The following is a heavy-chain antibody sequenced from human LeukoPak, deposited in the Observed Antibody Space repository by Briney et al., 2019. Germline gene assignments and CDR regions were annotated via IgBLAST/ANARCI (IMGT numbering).Heavy chain of an antibody. CDR2: IISRTRGGAT. Sequence: GGSLRLSCTAAGLSVSNAGMTCGRQAPRKGLESVGRIISRTRGGATDYAAPVRGRVTVARDDSQNTLYLQMNSLKTEYTALYYCTTYRYSDAVTGYSYFDYWGQGTPVTVSS. V-gene: IGHV3-15*01. CDR3: TTYRYSDAVTGYSYFDY. D-gene: IGHD3-9*01. J-gene: IGHJ4*02. CDR1: GLSVSNAG.